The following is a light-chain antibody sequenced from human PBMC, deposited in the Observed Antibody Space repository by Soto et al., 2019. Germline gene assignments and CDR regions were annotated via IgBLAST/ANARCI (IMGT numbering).Light chain of an antibody. J-gene: IGKJ4*01. Sequence: DIHLTHSPSFLSSSLGDRVASTCRASQAINTCLAWYQQKPGKAPKLLIYDASTLKSGVPSRFSGSGSGTEFSLTISNLQPEDFATYYCQHLNSYPLTFGGGTKVDIK. CDR1: QAINTC. CDR2: DAS. V-gene: IGKV1-9*01. CDR3: QHLNSYPLT.